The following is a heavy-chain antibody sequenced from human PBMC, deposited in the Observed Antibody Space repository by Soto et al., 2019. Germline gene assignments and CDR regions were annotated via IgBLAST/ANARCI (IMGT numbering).Heavy chain of an antibody. V-gene: IGHV3-33*01. CDR1: GFTFSSYG. Sequence: QVQLVESGGGVVQPGRSLRLSCAASGFTFSSYGMHWVRQAPGKGLEWVAVIWYDGSNKYYADSVKGRFTISRDNSKNTLYLQMNSLRAEDTAVYYCAREVGLLTGYYKSGYYYYYMDVWSKGTTVTVSS. J-gene: IGHJ6*03. D-gene: IGHD3-9*01. CDR3: AREVGLLTGYYKSGYYYYYMDV. CDR2: IWYDGSNK.